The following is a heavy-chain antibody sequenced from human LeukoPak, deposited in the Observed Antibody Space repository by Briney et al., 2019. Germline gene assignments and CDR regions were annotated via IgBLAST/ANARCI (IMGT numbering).Heavy chain of an antibody. CDR2: IWSDGSNK. V-gene: IGHV3-33*01. Sequence: GRSLRLSCAASGFTFSNYGMHWARQAPGKGLEWVALIWSDGSNKYYADSVKGRFTISRDNSKNTLYLQMSSLRAEDTAVYYCARDFGWLSGFDNWGQGTLVTVSS. CDR1: GFTFSNYG. J-gene: IGHJ4*02. D-gene: IGHD3-9*01. CDR3: ARDFGWLSGFDN.